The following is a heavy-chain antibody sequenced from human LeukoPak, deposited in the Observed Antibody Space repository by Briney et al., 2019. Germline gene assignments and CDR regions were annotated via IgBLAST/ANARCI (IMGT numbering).Heavy chain of an antibody. J-gene: IGHJ4*02. CDR2: IYYSGST. D-gene: IGHD3-3*01. CDR1: GGSISSGGYY. CDR3: ARIDYDFWSGYKDVEDY. V-gene: IGHV4-31*03. Sequence: SGTLSLTCTVSGGSISSGGYYWSWIRQHPGKGLEWIGYIYYSGSTYYNPSLKSRVTISVDTSKNQFSLKLSSVTAADTAVYYCARIDYDFWSGYKDVEDYWGQGTLVTVSS.